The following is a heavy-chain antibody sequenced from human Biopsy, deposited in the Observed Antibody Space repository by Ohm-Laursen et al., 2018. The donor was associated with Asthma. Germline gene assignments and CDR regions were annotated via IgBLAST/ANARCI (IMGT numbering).Heavy chain of an antibody. D-gene: IGHD4-17*01. CDR1: GYSLTDLS. V-gene: IGHV1-24*01. Sequence: ASVKVSCKISGYSLTDLSMHWVRQAPGQGLEWMGEHDHEEGGTVNARRFQGRVTMTEDTSTDTAYMELSSLSSDDTAVYYCASDFPKDYVRYNFQFWGQGTLVTISS. CDR3: ASDFPKDYVRYNFQF. CDR2: HDHEEGGT. J-gene: IGHJ4*02.